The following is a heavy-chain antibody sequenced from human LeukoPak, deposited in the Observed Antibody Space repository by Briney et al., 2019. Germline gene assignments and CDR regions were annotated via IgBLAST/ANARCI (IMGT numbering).Heavy chain of an antibody. V-gene: IGHV4-30-4*08. CDR2: IYYSGST. Sequence: PSETLSLTCTVSGGSISSGDYYWSWIRQPPGKGLEWIGYIYYSGSTYYNPSLKSRVTISVDTSKNQFSLKLSSVTAADTAVYYCARDLSISGGDYYYYYHMDVWGKGTTVTVSS. CDR3: ARDLSISGGDYYYYYHMDV. D-gene: IGHD3-16*01. J-gene: IGHJ6*03. CDR1: GGSISSGDYY.